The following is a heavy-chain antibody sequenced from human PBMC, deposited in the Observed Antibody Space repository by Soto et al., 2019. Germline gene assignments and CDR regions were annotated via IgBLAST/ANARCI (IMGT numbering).Heavy chain of an antibody. V-gene: IGHV3-30*03. CDR2: MSFDGSIK. J-gene: IGHJ3*02. Sequence: QVQLVESGGGVVQPGRSLRLSCAASGFIFSSYGMNWVRQAPGKGLEWVAVMSFDGSIKYYADSVKGRFTISRDNSKNTLYLQMNSLRAEDTAVYYCATIAVSPAFDIWGQGTMVTVSS. CDR1: GFIFSSYG. CDR3: ATIAVSPAFDI. D-gene: IGHD6-19*01.